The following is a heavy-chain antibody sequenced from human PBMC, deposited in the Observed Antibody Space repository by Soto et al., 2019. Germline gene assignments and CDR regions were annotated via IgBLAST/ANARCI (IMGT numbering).Heavy chain of an antibody. CDR3: TTVTRRYSSGWYGH. J-gene: IGHJ5*02. CDR1: GFTFSSYA. Sequence: GGSLRLSCAASGFTFSSYAMSWVRQAPGKGLEWVSAISGSGGTTDYAAPVKGRFSISGDDSKNTLYLQMNSLKTEDTAIYYCTTVTRRYSSGWYGHWGQGTLVTVSS. V-gene: IGHV3-23*01. D-gene: IGHD6-19*01. CDR2: ISGSGGTT.